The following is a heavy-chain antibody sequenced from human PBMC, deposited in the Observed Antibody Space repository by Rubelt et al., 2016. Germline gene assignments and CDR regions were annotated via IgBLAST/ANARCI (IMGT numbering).Heavy chain of an antibody. CDR1: GFTFSSYA. V-gene: IGHV3-30*04. J-gene: IGHJ4*02. D-gene: IGHD2-2*01. Sequence: QVQLVESGGGVVQPGRSLRLSCAASGFTFSSYAMHWVRQAPGKGLEWVAVISYDGSNKYYADSVKGRLPSSRDNSKNTLYLQMNSLRAEDTAVYYCAREITPADLDWGQGTLVTVSS. CDR3: AREITPADLD. CDR2: ISYDGSNK.